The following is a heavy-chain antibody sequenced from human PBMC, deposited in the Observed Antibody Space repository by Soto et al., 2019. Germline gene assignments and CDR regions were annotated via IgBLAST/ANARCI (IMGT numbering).Heavy chain of an antibody. D-gene: IGHD3-10*01. J-gene: IGHJ3*02. CDR3: ARIMQHPHGYYYGSWSYYIPDAFYI. CDR2: IDWDDDK. CDR1: GFSLSTSGMC. Sequence: SGPTLVNPTQTLTLTYTFSGFSLSTSGMCVSWIRQPPGKALEWLALIDWDDDKYYSTSLKTRLTISKDTSKNQVVLTMTNMDPVDTATYYCARIMQHPHGYYYGSWSYYIPDAFYIWGQGTMVTVSS. V-gene: IGHV2-70*01.